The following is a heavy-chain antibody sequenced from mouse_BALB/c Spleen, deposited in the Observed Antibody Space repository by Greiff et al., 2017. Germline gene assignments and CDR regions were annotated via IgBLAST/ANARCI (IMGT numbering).Heavy chain of an antibody. V-gene: IGHV2-2*02. CDR2: IWSGGST. Sequence: QVQLQQSGPGLVQPSQSLSITCTVSGFSLTSYGVHWVRQSPGKGLEWLGVIWSGGSTDYNAAFISRLSISKDNSTSQVFFKMNSLQANDTAIYYCARTKNFLITTARYYYAMDYWGQGTSVTVSS. CDR3: ARTKNFLITTARYYYAMDY. D-gene: IGHD1-2*01. CDR1: GFSLTSYG. J-gene: IGHJ4*01.